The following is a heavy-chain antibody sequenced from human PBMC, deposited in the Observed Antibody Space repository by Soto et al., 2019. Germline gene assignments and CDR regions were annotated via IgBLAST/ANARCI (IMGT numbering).Heavy chain of an antibody. Sequence: SETLSLTCAVSGGSISSGDYSWSWIRQPPGGGLEWIGYIYHSGNTYYNPSLDSRVTISVDRSKNHFSLKLTSVTAADTAVYYCGRGALDFYDSSGFSVYFDHWGQGTLVTVSS. CDR3: GRGALDFYDSSGFSVYFDH. CDR2: IYHSGNT. V-gene: IGHV4-30-2*01. J-gene: IGHJ4*02. CDR1: GGSISSGDYS. D-gene: IGHD3-22*01.